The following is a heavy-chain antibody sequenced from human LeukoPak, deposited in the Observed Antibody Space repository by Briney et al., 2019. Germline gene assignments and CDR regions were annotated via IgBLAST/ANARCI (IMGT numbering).Heavy chain of an antibody. J-gene: IGHJ3*02. Sequence: PGGSLRLSCAASGFTFSSYEMNWVRQAPGKGQEWVSYISSSGSTIYYADSVKGRFTISRDNAKNSLYLQMNSLRAEDTAVYYCARVLRPYDAFDIWGQGTMVTVSS. V-gene: IGHV3-48*03. CDR3: ARVLRPYDAFDI. D-gene: IGHD1-26*01. CDR2: ISSSGSTI. CDR1: GFTFSSYE.